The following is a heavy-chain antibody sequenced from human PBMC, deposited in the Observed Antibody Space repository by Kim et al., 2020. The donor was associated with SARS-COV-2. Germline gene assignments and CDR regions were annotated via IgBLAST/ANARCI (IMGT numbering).Heavy chain of an antibody. CDR1: GFTFSSYA. Sequence: GGSLRLSCAASGFTFSSYAMRWVRQAPGKGLEWVSTISGSGGSIYYADSVKGRFTISRDNSKNTLYLQMNSLRAEDTAVYYCAKGDCSSTSCRTTDYWGRGTLVTVSS. D-gene: IGHD2-2*01. CDR3: AKGDCSSTSCRTTDY. V-gene: IGHV3-23*01. J-gene: IGHJ4*02. CDR2: ISGSGGSI.